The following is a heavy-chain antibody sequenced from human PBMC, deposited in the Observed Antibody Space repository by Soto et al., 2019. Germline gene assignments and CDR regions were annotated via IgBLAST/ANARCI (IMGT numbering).Heavy chain of an antibody. Sequence: KVSCKASGGTFSSYTISWVRQAPGQGLEWMGRIIPILGIANYAQKFQGRVTITADKSTSTAYMELSSLRSEDTAVYYCARECFSSTRCYLIRDDAFDIWGKGTMVTVSS. D-gene: IGHD2-2*01. CDR1: GGTFSSYT. CDR2: IIPILGIA. J-gene: IGHJ3*02. CDR3: ARECFSSTRCYLIRDDAFDI. V-gene: IGHV1-69*02.